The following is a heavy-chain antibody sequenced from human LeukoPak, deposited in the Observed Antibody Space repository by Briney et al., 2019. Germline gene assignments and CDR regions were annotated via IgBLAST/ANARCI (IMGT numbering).Heavy chain of an antibody. CDR1: GFTFSSYA. CDR3: TTDSRTYSSGYPPWVS. J-gene: IGHJ5*02. Sequence: GGSLRLSCAASGFTFSSYAMSWDRQAAGKGLEWVGRIKSKTDGETTDYAAPVKGRFTISRDDSKNTLYLQMNSLKTEDTAVYYCTTDSRTYSSGYPPWVSWGQGTLVTVSS. D-gene: IGHD3-22*01. CDR2: IKSKTDGETT. V-gene: IGHV3-15*01.